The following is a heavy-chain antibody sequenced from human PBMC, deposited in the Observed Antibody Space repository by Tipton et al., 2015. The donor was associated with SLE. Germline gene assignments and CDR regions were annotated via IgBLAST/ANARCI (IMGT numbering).Heavy chain of an antibody. V-gene: IGHV3-74*01. CDR3: ASSKPTGPLSDYYCGMDV. D-gene: IGHD4-17*01. CDR1: GLTFSTYW. CDR2: INSDGSNT. Sequence: SLRLSCAASGLTFSTYWMHWVRQAPGKGLVWVSRINSDGSNTRYADSVKGRFTISRDNAKNMLYLQMNSLRAEDTAVYYCASSKPTGPLSDYYCGMDVWGQGTTVTVSS. J-gene: IGHJ6*02.